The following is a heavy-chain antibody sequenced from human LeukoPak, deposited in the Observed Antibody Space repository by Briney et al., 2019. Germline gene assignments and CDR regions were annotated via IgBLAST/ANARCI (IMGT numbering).Heavy chain of an antibody. V-gene: IGHV4-38-2*02. CDR3: ATLIASDYGDFDAFDI. J-gene: IGHJ3*02. D-gene: IGHD4-17*01. Sequence: SETLSLTCTVSDYSISSGSYWGWIRQPPGKGLEWIGSIYHSGNTYYNPSLKSRVTISVDTSKNQFSLKVSSVTAADTAVYYCATLIASDYGDFDAFDIWGQGTMVTVSS. CDR1: DYSISSGSY. CDR2: IYHSGNT.